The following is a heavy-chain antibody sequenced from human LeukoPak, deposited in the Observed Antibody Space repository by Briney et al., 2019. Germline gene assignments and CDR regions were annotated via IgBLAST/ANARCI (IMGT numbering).Heavy chain of an antibody. CDR1: GVSISSYY. CDR3: ARATMVRGVIISYFDY. Sequence: SETLSLTCTVSGVSISSYYWSWIRQPPGKGLEWIGYIYYSGSTNYNPSLKSRVTISVDTSKNQFSLKLSSVTAAGTAVYYCARATMVRGVIISYFDYWGQGTLVTVSS. V-gene: IGHV4-59*01. J-gene: IGHJ4*02. D-gene: IGHD3-10*01. CDR2: IYYSGST.